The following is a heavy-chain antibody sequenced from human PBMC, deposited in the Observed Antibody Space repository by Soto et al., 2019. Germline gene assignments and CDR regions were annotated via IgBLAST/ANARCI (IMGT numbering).Heavy chain of an antibody. CDR2: ISSSGSYT. V-gene: IGHV3-11*05. Sequence: TGGSLRLSCAASGFTFSDYYMSWIRQAPGKGLEWVSYISSSGSYTNYADSVKGRFTISRDNAKNSLYLQMNSLRAEDTAVYYCARGHYDSSVLAPHIWGQGTMVTVSS. D-gene: IGHD3-22*01. CDR1: GFTFSDYY. CDR3: ARGHYDSSVLAPHI. J-gene: IGHJ3*02.